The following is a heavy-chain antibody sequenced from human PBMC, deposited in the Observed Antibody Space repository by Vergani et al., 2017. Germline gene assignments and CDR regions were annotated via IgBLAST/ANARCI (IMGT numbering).Heavy chain of an antibody. Sequence: QVQLVESGGNVVQSGTSLRLSCAASGFSFGSYGMHWVRQSPGKGLEWVAVISNDGGNKYYADSVKGRFTIYKDNTVDMLSLQMNSLRPDDTAVYYCASDYGSGPPQSRRLLYDIGWFDPWGQGTLVTVSS. J-gene: IGHJ5*02. CDR1: GFSFGSYG. D-gene: IGHD3-10*01. CDR3: ASDYGSGPPQSRRLLYDIGWFDP. CDR2: ISNDGGNK. V-gene: IGHV3-30*03.